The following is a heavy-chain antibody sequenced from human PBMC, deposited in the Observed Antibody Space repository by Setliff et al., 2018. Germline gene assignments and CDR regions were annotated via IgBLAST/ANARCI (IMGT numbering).Heavy chain of an antibody. CDR2: IYYTGDT. D-gene: IGHD3-10*01. CDR1: NGSISISDFY. V-gene: IGHV4-39*01. J-gene: IGHJ4*01. Sequence: STETLSLTCTVSNGSISISDFYWGWIRQSPGKGLEWIGSIYYTGDTWYKQSLEGRVTISVDTSKNQFSLGLTSVTAADTAVYYCARQAGLRGYYGSNSLYYFDFWGRGTLVTV. CDR3: ARQAGLRGYYGSNSLYYFDF.